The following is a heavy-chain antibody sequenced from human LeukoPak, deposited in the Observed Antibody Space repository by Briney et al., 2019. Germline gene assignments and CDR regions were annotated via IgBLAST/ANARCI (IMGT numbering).Heavy chain of an antibody. V-gene: IGHV1-18*01. J-gene: IGHJ6*02. Sequence: ASVKVSCKASGYTFSSYGINWVRLAPGRGPEWMASINPQKRDTHYAQNFQGRVTVTAGTSTNTAYMELRSLRSDDTAIYYCARRKYGADYNGMDVWGQGTGVTVSS. D-gene: IGHD4/OR15-4a*01. CDR1: GYTFSSYG. CDR2: INPQKRDT. CDR3: ARRKYGADYNGMDV.